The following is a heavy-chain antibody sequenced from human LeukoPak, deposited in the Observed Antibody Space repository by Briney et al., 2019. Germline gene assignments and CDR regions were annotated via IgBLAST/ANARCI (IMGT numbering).Heavy chain of an antibody. CDR2: IYYSGST. CDR1: GGSISSYY. Sequence: PSETLSLTCTVSGGSISSYYWSWIRQPPGKGLEWIGYIYYSGSTNYNPSLKSRVTISVDTSKNQFSLKLSSVTAADTAVYYCATGRWSTPLFGYWGQGTLVTVSS. D-gene: IGHD4-23*01. V-gene: IGHV4-59*01. CDR3: ATGRWSTPLFGY. J-gene: IGHJ4*02.